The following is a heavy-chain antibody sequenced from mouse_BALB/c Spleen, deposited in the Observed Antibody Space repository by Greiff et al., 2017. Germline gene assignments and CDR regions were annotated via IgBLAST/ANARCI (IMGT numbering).Heavy chain of an antibody. CDR2: IYPGDGDT. D-gene: IGHD2-3*01. CDR3: ARWLLTMDY. J-gene: IGHJ4*01. V-gene: IGHV1-87*01. Sequence: VQLQESGAELARPGASVKLSCKASGYTFTSYWMQWVKQRPGQGLEWIGAIYPGDGDTRYTQKFKGKATLTADKSSSTAYMQLSSLASEDSAVYYCARWLLTMDYWGQGTSVTVSS. CDR1: GYTFTSYW.